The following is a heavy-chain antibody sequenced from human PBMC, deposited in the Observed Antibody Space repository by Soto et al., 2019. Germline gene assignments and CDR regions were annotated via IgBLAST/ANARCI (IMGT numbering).Heavy chain of an antibody. CDR1: GYSFTDYH. Sequence: ASVKVSCKASGYSFTDYHIHWVRQAPGQGPEWLGRIDPKSGGTSTAQKFQGWVTMTTDTSISTASMELTRLTSDDTAIYYCARGDSTDCSNGVCSFFYNHDMDVWGQGTTVTVSS. D-gene: IGHD2-8*01. V-gene: IGHV1-2*04. CDR2: IDPKSGGT. CDR3: ARGDSTDCSNGVCSFFYNHDMDV. J-gene: IGHJ6*02.